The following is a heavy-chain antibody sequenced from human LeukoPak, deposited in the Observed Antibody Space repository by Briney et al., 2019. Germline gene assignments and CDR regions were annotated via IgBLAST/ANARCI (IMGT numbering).Heavy chain of an antibody. CDR2: IYYSGST. CDR3: ARQEPWIYGMYG. D-gene: IGHD5-12*01. CDR1: GVSIGSSDYY. Sequence: SETLSLTCTVSGVSIGSSDYYWGWIRQPPGKGLEWIGSIYYSGSTYYNPSLKSRVTISIDTSKNQFSLKLSSVTAADTAVYYCARQEPWIYGMYGWGQGTADTV. J-gene: IGHJ6*02. V-gene: IGHV4-39*01.